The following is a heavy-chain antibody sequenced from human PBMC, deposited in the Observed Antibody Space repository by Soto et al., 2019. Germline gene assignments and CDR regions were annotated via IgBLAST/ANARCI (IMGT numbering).Heavy chain of an antibody. CDR2: IYYSGST. J-gene: IGHJ4*02. D-gene: IGHD3-10*01. V-gene: IGHV4-31*03. CDR3: ARGVTLVRGVIHTPYFDY. CDR1: GGSISSGGYY. Sequence: SETLSLTCPVSGGSISSGGYYWSWIRQHPGKGLEWIGYIYYSGSTYYNPSLKGRVTISVDTSKNQFSLKLSSVTAADTAVYYCARGVTLVRGVIHTPYFDYWGQGALVTVSS.